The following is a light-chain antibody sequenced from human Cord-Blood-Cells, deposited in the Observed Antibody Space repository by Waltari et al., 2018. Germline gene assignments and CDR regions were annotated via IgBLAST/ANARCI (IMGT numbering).Light chain of an antibody. CDR1: QSISSW. V-gene: IGKV1-5*03. CDR3: QQYNSYPWT. CDR2: KAS. Sequence: DIQMTQSPSTLSASVGDRVTITCRASQSISSWLAWYQQKPGKAPKLLIYKASSIESGVPARFSGSGSGTEFTLTISSLQPDDFATYYCQQYNSYPWTFGQGTKVEIK. J-gene: IGKJ1*01.